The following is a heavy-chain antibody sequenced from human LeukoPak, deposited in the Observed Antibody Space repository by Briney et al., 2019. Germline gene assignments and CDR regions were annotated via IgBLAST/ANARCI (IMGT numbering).Heavy chain of an antibody. CDR2: IYYSGST. V-gene: IGHV4-39*01. J-gene: IGHJ4*02. CDR3: ASPSFNYYYDSSGRRFGY. D-gene: IGHD3-22*01. Sequence: PSETLSLTCTVSGGSISSGDYYWGWIRQPPGKGLEWIGTIYYSGSTYYNPSLKSRVTISVDTSKNQFSLKLSSVTAADTAVYYCASPSFNYYYDSSGRRFGYWGQGTLVTVSS. CDR1: GGSISSGDYY.